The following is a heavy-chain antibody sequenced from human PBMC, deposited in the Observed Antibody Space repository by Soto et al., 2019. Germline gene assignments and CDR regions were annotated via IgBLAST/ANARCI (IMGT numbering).Heavy chain of an antibody. D-gene: IGHD3-22*01. CDR1: GFTFSSYA. CDR3: AKDRVITTDRDY. J-gene: IGHJ4*02. Sequence: GRSLRLSCAASGFTFSSYAMSWVRQAPGKGLEWVSAISGSGGSTYYADSVKGRFTISRDNSKNTLYLQMNSLRAEDTAVYYCAKDRVITTDRDYWGQGTLVTVSS. CDR2: ISGSGGST. V-gene: IGHV3-23*01.